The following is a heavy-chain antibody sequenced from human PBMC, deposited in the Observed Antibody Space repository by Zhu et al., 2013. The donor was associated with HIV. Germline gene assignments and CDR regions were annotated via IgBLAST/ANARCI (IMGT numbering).Heavy chain of an antibody. CDR3: ARGYRDRQWLHFDY. CDR2: IIPILGIA. D-gene: IGHD6-19*01. Sequence: QVQLVQSGAEVKKPGSSVKVSCKASGGTFSSYTISWVRQAPGQGLEWMGRIIPILGIANYAQKFQGRVTITADKSTSTAYMELSSLRSEDTAVYYCARGYRDRQWLHFDYWGQGTLVTVSS. V-gene: IGHV1-69*02. J-gene: IGHJ4*02. CDR1: GGTFSSYT.